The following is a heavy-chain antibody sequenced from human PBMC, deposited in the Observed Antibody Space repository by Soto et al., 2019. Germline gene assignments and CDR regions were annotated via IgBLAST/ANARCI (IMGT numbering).Heavy chain of an antibody. J-gene: IGHJ6*02. Sequence: QVQLQESGPGLVKPSETLSLTCTVSGGSISSYYWSWIRQPPGKGLEWLGYIYYSGSTSYNPSLKRRVPISVDTSKNQFSLKLSSVPAADTAVYYCARGVWEAATGLYYYYYGMDVWGQGTTVTVSS. V-gene: IGHV4-59*01. CDR3: ARGVWEAATGLYYYYYGMDV. D-gene: IGHD6-13*01. CDR1: GGSISSYY. CDR2: IYYSGST.